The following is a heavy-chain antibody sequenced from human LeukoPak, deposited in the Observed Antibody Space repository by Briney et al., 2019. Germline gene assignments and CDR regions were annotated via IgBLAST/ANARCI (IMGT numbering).Heavy chain of an antibody. D-gene: IGHD5-18*01. V-gene: IGHV1-46*01. J-gene: IGHJ4*02. CDR1: GYTFTSNY. CDR3: AKDLRYSYGCDY. Sequence: GASVKVSCKASGYTFTSNYIHWVRQAPGQGLEWMGMIYPRDGSTSYAQKFQGRVTVTRDTSTSTVHMELSGLRSEDTAVYYCAKDLRYSYGCDYWGQGTLVTVSS. CDR2: IYPRDGST.